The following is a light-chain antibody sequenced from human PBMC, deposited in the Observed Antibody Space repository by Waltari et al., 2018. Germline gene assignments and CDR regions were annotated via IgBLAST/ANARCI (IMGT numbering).Light chain of an antibody. Sequence: DIQMTQSPSSLSASVGHRVTITCRASRAITNYVNWYQQRPGLAPKLLIYAASTLQGGVPTRFSGSGSGTDFTLTISSLQIEDFATYYCQQSHSAPLAFGGGTKVEIK. J-gene: IGKJ4*01. CDR3: QQSHSAPLA. CDR2: AAS. V-gene: IGKV1-39*01. CDR1: RAITNY.